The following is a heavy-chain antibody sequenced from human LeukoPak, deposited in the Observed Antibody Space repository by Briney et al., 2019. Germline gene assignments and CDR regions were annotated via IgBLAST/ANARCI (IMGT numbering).Heavy chain of an antibody. CDR1: GYTFTSYG. Sequence: ASVKVSCTASGYTFTSYGISWVRQAPGQGLEWMGWISAYNGDTNYAQKLQGRVTMTTDTSTRTAYMELSGLRSEDTAVYYCARDQEGFDYWGQGTLVTVSS. CDR3: ARDQEGFDY. CDR2: ISAYNGDT. V-gene: IGHV1-18*01. J-gene: IGHJ4*02.